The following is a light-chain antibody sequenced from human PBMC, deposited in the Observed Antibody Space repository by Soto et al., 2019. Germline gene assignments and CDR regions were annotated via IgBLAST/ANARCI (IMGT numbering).Light chain of an antibody. J-gene: IGLJ1*01. CDR2: EVS. V-gene: IGLV2-14*01. CDR1: SSDIGDYNY. Sequence: QSVLTQPACVSSSPGQSITISCTGISSDIGDYNYVSWYQQHPGKAPKLLIFEVSDRPSGVSNRFSGSKSGNTASLTISGLQAEDEADYYCSSYTSRNTYVFGTGTKVTVL. CDR3: SSYTSRNTYV.